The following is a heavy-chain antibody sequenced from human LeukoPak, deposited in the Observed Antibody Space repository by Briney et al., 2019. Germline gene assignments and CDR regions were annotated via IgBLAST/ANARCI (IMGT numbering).Heavy chain of an antibody. V-gene: IGHV4-59*08. CDR1: GGSISSYY. D-gene: IGHD3-22*01. Sequence: PSETLSLTCTVSGGSISSYYWSWIRQPPGKGLEWIGYIYYSGSTNYNPSLKSRVTISVDTSKNQFSLKLSSVTAADTAVYYCARHVRWSSGYYEGFDYWGQGTLVTVSS. CDR2: IYYSGST. J-gene: IGHJ4*02. CDR3: ARHVRWSSGYYEGFDY.